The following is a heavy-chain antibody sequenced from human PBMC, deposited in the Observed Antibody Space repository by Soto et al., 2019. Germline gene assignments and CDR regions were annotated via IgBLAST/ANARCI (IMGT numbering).Heavy chain of an antibody. D-gene: IGHD3-10*01. CDR2: ISYDGSNK. CDR3: AREGGDYYGSGSHHYYYGMDV. V-gene: IGHV3-30-3*01. CDR1: GFTFSSYA. Sequence: GGSLRLSCAASGFTFSSYAMHWVRQAPGKGLEWVAVISYDGSNKYYADSVKGRFTISRDNSKNTLYLQMNSLRAEDTAVYYCAREGGDYYGSGSHHYYYGMDVWGQGTTVTVSS. J-gene: IGHJ6*02.